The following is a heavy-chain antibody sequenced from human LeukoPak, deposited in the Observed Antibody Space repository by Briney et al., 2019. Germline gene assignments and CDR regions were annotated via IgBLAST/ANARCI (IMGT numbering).Heavy chain of an antibody. J-gene: IGHJ6*03. D-gene: IGHD2-15*01. CDR3: ARESGEIGRSMDV. CDR1: GGSISSYF. CDR2: TYTSGTT. Sequence: PSETLSLTYFISGGSISSYFWSWVRQPAGKGLEWIGRTYTSGTTNYNTSLMSRVTLSLDTSKNQFSLKLTSVTAADTAVYYCARESGEIGRSMDVWGKGTPVTVS. V-gene: IGHV4-4*07.